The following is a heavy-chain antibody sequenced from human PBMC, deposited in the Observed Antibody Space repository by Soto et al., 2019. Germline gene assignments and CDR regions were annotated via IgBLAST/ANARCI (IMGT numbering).Heavy chain of an antibody. V-gene: IGHV3-48*01. CDR1: GFTFSSYS. J-gene: IGHJ6*03. Sequence: GGSLRLSCAASGFTFSSYSMNWVRQAPGKGLEWISYITHSGGTILYADSVKGRFTISRDNDKRSLHLQMNSLRAEDSAVYYCARSLPMDVWGKGTKVTVSS. CDR2: ITHSGGTI. CDR3: ARSLPMDV.